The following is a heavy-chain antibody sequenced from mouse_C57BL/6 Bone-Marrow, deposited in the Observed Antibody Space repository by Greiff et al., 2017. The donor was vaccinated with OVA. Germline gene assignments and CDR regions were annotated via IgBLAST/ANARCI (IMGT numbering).Heavy chain of an antibody. CDR1: GFTFSDYG. CDR3: ARRWGMDY. Sequence: EVQGVESGGGLVQPGGSLKLSCAASGFTFSDYGMAWVRQAPRKGPEWVAFISNLAYSIYYADTVTGRFTISRENAKNTLYLEMSSLRSEDTAMYYCARRWGMDYWGQGTSVTVSS. V-gene: IGHV5-15*01. J-gene: IGHJ4*01. CDR2: ISNLAYSI.